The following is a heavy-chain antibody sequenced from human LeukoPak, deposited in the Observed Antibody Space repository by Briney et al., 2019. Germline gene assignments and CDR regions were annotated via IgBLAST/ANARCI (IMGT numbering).Heavy chain of an antibody. D-gene: IGHD5-18*01. Sequence: GGSLRLSCAASGFTFSSSAMSWVRQAPGKGLEWVSTISGSGDRTYYADSVKGRFTISRDNSKNTLFLHMNSLRAEDTAVYYCARGGYSYAYYFDYWGQGTLVTVSS. V-gene: IGHV3-23*01. CDR3: ARGGYSYAYYFDY. CDR2: ISGSGDRT. CDR1: GFTFSSSA. J-gene: IGHJ4*02.